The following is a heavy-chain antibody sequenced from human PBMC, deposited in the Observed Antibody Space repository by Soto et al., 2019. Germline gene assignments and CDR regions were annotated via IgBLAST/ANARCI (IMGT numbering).Heavy chain of an antibody. CDR2: IIPIFGTA. Sequence: QVQLVQSGAEVQKPGSSVKVSCKASGGTFSSYAISWVRQAPGQGLEWMGGIIPIFGTANYAQKFQGRVTITADESTSTAYMELSSLRSEDTAVYYWARLPRDGYNFGAFDIWGQGTMVTGSS. CDR1: GGTFSSYA. D-gene: IGHD5-12*01. CDR3: ARLPRDGYNFGAFDI. J-gene: IGHJ3*02. V-gene: IGHV1-69*01.